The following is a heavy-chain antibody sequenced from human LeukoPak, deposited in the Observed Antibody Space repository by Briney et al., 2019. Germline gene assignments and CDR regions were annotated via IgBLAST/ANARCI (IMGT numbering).Heavy chain of an antibody. D-gene: IGHD1-26*01. J-gene: IGHJ4*02. CDR2: IWYDGSNK. Sequence: PGGSLRLSCAASGFTFSSYGMHWVRQAPGKGLEWVAVIWYDGSNKHYADSVKGRFTISRDNSKKTLFLQMNSLRAEDTAVYYCVRDLGGRSGHWGQGTLVTVSS. CDR3: VRDLGGRSGH. V-gene: IGHV3-33*01. CDR1: GFTFSSYG.